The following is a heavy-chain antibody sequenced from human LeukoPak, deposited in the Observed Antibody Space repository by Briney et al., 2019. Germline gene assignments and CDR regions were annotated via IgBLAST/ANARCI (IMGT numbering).Heavy chain of an antibody. Sequence: PGGSLRLSCAASGFTFSDYYMSWIRQAPGKGLEWVSYISSSGTTIYFADSVEGRFTISRDNAKNSLYLQMNSLRAEDTAAYYCARVFLSSLDAFDIWGQGTMVTVSS. CDR3: ARVFLSSLDAFDI. D-gene: IGHD3-3*01. J-gene: IGHJ3*02. CDR2: ISSSGTTI. CDR1: GFTFSDYY. V-gene: IGHV3-11*04.